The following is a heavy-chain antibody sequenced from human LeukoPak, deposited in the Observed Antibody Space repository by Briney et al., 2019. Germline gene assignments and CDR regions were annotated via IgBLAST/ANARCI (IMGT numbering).Heavy chain of an antibody. CDR2: ISGDGSSI. CDR1: GFTFRNYY. CDR3: TRDFDFSSAI. Sequence: GGSLRLSCVASGFTFRNYYMHWVRQVPGKGLVWVSRISGDGSSIFYADSAKGRFTTSRDNAKNTLFLQMNSLRAEDTAVYYCTRDFDFSSAIWGQGTLVTVSS. J-gene: IGHJ4*02. D-gene: IGHD3-3*01. V-gene: IGHV3-74*01.